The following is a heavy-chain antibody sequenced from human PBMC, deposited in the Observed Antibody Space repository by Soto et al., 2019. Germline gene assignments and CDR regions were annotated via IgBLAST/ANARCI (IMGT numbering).Heavy chain of an antibody. CDR1: GFTISSCA. CDR3: VAGNGYFDY. D-gene: IGHD3-10*01. CDR2: IGTAGDT. J-gene: IGHJ4*02. V-gene: IGHV3-13*01. Sequence: GGSLRLSCAASGFTISSCATHWVRQPTGKGLECVSTIGTAGDTYYLDSVKGRFTISREDAKNSLYLQMNSLRAGDTAVYYCVAGNGYFDYWGQGTLVTVSS.